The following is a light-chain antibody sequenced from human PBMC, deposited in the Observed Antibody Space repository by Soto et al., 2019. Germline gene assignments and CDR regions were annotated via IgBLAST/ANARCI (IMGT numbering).Light chain of an antibody. CDR1: QSLSTRS. Sequence: EIVLTQSPGTLSLSPGERLTLSCRTSQSLSTRSLAWYQQKPGQAPSLLIYGASTRATGTPARFSGSGSGTEFTLTISSLQSEDFAVYYCQQYIRWPLTFGGGTKVDIK. CDR3: QQYIRWPLT. V-gene: IGKV3-15*01. J-gene: IGKJ4*01. CDR2: GAS.